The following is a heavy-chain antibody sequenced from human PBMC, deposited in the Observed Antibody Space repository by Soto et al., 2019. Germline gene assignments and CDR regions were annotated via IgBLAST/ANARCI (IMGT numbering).Heavy chain of an antibody. CDR2: MNPNSGNT. J-gene: IGHJ5*02. D-gene: IGHD2-2*01. CDR3: ARRRYCSSTSCPQNGWFDT. V-gene: IGHV1-8*01. CDR1: GYTFTSYD. Sequence: ASVKVSCKASGYTFTSYDINWVRQATGQGLEWMGWMNPNSGNTGYAQKFQGRVTMTRNTSISTAYMELSSLRSEDTAVYYCARRRYCSSTSCPQNGWFDTWGQGTLVTVSS.